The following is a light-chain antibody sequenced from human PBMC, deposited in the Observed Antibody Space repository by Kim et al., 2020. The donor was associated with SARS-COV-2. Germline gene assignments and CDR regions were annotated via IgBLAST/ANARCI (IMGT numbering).Light chain of an antibody. CDR1: SSDVGSYNL. CDR2: EVS. CDR3: CSYAGSSTLV. V-gene: IGLV2-23*02. J-gene: IGLJ2*01. Sequence: GQSITISCTGTSSDVGSYNLVSWYQQHPGKAPKLMIYEVSKGPSGVSNRFSGSKSGNTASLTISGLQAEDEADYYCCSYAGSSTLVFGGGTQLTVL.